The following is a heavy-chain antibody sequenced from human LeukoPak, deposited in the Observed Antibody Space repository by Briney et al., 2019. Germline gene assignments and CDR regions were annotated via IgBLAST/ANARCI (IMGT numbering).Heavy chain of an antibody. CDR2: VNSDGSTR. J-gene: IGHJ4*02. V-gene: IGHV3-74*01. Sequence: GGSLRLSCEASGFTLSSYWMPWVRQVPGKGLVWVSRVNSDGSTRNYADAVKGRFTISRDIAKNTLYLQMNSLRAEDTAVYFCARRAFSGSYYYFDHWGQGTLVTVSS. CDR3: ARRAFSGSYYYFDH. CDR1: GFTLSSYW. D-gene: IGHD1-26*01.